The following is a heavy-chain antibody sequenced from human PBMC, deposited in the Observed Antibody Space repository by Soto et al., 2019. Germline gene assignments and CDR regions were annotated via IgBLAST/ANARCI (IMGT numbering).Heavy chain of an antibody. J-gene: IGHJ6*02. CDR1: GFSFSSSW. V-gene: IGHV3-74*01. CDR2: INGDGSST. D-gene: IGHD3-10*01. Sequence: EVQLVESGGGLVQPGGSLRLSCAASGFSFSSSWMHWVRQAPGKGLVWVSRINGDGSSTNYADSVKGRFTISRDNAKYTLYLQMNSLRAEDTAVYYCARGGYSTSGSYYITRGIDYYGMDAWGQGTTVTVSS. CDR3: ARGGYSTSGSYYITRGIDYYGMDA.